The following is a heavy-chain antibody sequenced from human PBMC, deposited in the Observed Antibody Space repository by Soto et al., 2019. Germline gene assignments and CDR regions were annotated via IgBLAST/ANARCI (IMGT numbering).Heavy chain of an antibody. CDR3: ARRGSGSYYDY. V-gene: IGHV3-23*01. D-gene: IGHD1-26*01. J-gene: IGHJ4*02. CDR1: GFTFSSYA. Sequence: EVQLLESGGGLVQPGGSLRVSCAASGFTFSSYAMRWVRQAPVKGLEWVSAISGSGDSTYYADSVKGRFTISRDNSKNTLYLQMNSLRAEDTAVYYCARRGSGSYYDYGGQGTLVTVSS. CDR2: ISGSGDST.